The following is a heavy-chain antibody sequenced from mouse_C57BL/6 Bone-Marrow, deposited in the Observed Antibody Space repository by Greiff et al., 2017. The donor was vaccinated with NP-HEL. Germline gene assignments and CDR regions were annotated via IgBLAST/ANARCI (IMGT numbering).Heavy chain of an antibody. CDR2: IHPNSGST. CDR3: ARAYYGSSYGAMDY. D-gene: IGHD1-1*01. V-gene: IGHV1-64*01. CDR1: GYTFTSYW. J-gene: IGHJ4*01. Sequence: QVQLKQPGAELVKPGASVKLSCKASGYTFTSYWMHWVKQRPGQGLEWIGMIHPNSGSTNYNEKFKSKATLTVDKSSSTAYMQLSSLTSEDSAVDYCARAYYGSSYGAMDYWGQGTSVTVSS.